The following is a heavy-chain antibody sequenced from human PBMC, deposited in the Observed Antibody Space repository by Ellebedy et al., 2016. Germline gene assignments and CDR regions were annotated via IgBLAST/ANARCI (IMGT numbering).Heavy chain of an antibody. CDR2: TYGNDDK. Sequence: SGPTLVKPRQTLTLTCTFSGFSLTTNAEVVGWIRQPPGKALEWLAFTYGNDDKRYNPSLKSRLTITRDTSKNQVVLTMTNMDPVDTGTYFCAHRTTVTSVDYWGQGTLVTVSS. V-gene: IGHV2-5*01. J-gene: IGHJ4*02. CDR3: AHRTTVTSVDY. CDR1: GFSLTTNAEV. D-gene: IGHD4-11*01.